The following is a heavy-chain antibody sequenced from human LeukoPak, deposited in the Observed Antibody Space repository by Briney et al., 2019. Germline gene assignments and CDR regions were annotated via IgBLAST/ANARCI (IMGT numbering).Heavy chain of an antibody. CDR2: INPGDSDT. D-gene: IGHD2/OR15-2a*01. J-gene: IGHJ6*02. CDR3: ARLKNSMVFYGLDV. Sequence: GESLKISCKGTGYSFTSYWIGWVRQMPGKGLEWMRIINPGDSDTRYSPSFQGQATISADKSISTAYLQWSSLKASDTAMYYCARLKNSMVFYGLDVWGQGTTVTVSS. V-gene: IGHV5-51*01. CDR1: GYSFTSYW.